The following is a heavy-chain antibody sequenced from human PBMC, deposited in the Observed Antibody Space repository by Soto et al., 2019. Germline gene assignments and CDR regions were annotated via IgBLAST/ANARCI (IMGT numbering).Heavy chain of an antibody. J-gene: IGHJ6*02. Sequence: ASVKVSCKASGYTFTSYGISWVRQAPGQGLEWMGWISAYNGNTNYAQKLQGRVTMTTDTSTSTAYMELRSLRSDDTAVYYCARVFPLRCRACGGMDVWGQGTTVTV. CDR3: ARVFPLRCRACGGMDV. D-gene: IGHD4-17*01. CDR2: ISAYNGNT. CDR1: GYTFTSYG. V-gene: IGHV1-18*04.